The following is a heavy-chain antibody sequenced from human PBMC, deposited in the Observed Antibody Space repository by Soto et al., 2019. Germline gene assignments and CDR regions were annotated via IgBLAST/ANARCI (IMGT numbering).Heavy chain of an antibody. CDR3: ARGEGGNGNWYTL. CDR1: ADTLNRYT. CDR2: IIPMSPMP. D-gene: IGHD2-15*01. Sequence: QVHLVQSGAEVKKPGSSVNVACKASADTLNRYTISWVRQAPGQGLEWMGMIIPMSPMPIYAQKFRGRVTFTADKSTTSVYMELSSLTSDDTAVYYCARGEGGNGNWYTLWGQGTLVTVSS. V-gene: IGHV1-69*02. J-gene: IGHJ4*02.